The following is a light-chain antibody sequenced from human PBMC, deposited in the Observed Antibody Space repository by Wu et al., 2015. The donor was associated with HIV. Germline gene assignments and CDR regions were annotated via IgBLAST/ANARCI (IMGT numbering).Light chain of an antibody. CDR1: QLIINN. J-gene: IGKJ1*01. CDR3: QQYDRWRT. V-gene: IGKV3-15*01. Sequence: EILMTQFVDTLSGSPGETVSLSCRASQLIINNLAWYQQKPGQGPRLLIYGASTRATGIPVRFSGSGSGTEFTLTISSLQSEDFAFYYCQQYDRWRTFGQGTKVESK. CDR2: GAS.